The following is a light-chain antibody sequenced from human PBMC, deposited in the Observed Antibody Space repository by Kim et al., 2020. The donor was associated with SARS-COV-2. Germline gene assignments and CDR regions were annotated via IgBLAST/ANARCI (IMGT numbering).Light chain of an antibody. Sequence: APTIQTPCHLDNLRNFFTSMYPQKVGQAPSLILYHPNKPPSGIPDLFSGSSSGNTASLTITGTQSEDEADYYCNSLDSRGNHPWVFGGGTQLTVL. CDR2: HPN. J-gene: IGLJ3*02. CDR3: NSLDSRGNHPWV. V-gene: IGLV3-19*01. CDR1: NLRNFF.